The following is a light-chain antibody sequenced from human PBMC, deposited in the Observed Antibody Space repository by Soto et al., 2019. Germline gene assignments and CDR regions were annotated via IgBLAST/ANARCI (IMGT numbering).Light chain of an antibody. V-gene: IGKV3-15*01. J-gene: IGKJ1*01. CDR3: QQHSEWPLT. CDR1: RSVSTH. Sequence: EIVMTQSPATVSMSPGERATLSCRASRSVSTHLAWYQQKPGQAPRLLINGASTTATGIPPRFSGSGSGTEFTLTISSLQSEDFAVYYCQQHSEWPLTFGQGTKVEI. CDR2: GAS.